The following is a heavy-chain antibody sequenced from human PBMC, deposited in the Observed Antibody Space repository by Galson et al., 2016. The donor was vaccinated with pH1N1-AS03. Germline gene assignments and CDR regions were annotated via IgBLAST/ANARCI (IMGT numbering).Heavy chain of an antibody. J-gene: IGHJ4*02. Sequence: SLRLSCAASGFTFNTYAMSWVRQAQGKGLEWVSSISATGGDTYYADSVKGRFTISRDHSRNTPELQMNSLTAEDTAVYYSLRRPLWGTVGTYYFDYSGQGNLVTVSS. CDR2: ISATGGDT. D-gene: IGHD4-23*01. V-gene: IGHV3-23*01. CDR3: LRRPLWGTVGTYYFDY. CDR1: GFTFNTYA.